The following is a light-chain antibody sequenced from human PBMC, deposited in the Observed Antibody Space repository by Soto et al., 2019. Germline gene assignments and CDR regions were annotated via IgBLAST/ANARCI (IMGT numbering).Light chain of an antibody. CDR2: DAS. CDR1: QSVSSY. CDR3: QHYNNWPFP. Sequence: EIVLTQSPATLSLSPGERATLSCRASQSVSSYLAWYQQKPGQAPRLLIYDASNRATGIPARFSGSGSGTEFTLTISSLQSEDFAVYYCQHYNNWPFPLGQGTKVDIK. J-gene: IGKJ2*01. V-gene: IGKV3-11*01.